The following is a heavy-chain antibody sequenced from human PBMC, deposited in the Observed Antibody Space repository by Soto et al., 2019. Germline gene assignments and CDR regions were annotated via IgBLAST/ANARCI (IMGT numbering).Heavy chain of an antibody. CDR1: GFSFDNYA. V-gene: IGHV3-9*01. J-gene: IGHJ4*02. CDR3: AKAAGTDWLARFDS. Sequence: EVQLVESGGDWVQPGRSLRLSCAASGFSFDNYAMSWVRQAPGEGLEWVASVSWNSGSIAYADSVKGRFTVLRDNSKNSMYLQMTSLGGEETALYYCAKAAGTDWLARFDSWGQGTLLTVSS. CDR2: VSWNSGSI. D-gene: IGHD3-9*01.